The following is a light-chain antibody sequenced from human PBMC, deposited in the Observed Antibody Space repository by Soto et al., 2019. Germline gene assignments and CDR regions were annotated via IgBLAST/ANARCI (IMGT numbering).Light chain of an antibody. CDR1: SGHSSYI. CDR2: IEGNGSY. J-gene: IGLJ2*01. V-gene: IGLV4-60*02. CDR3: ETLDSNTRV. Sequence: QPVLTQSSSASASLGSSVKLTCTLSSGHSSYIIAWHQQQPGKAPRYLMKIEGNGSYNKGSGVPDRFSGSSSGADRYLTISNLQFEDEADYYCETLDSNTRVFGGGTKLTVL.